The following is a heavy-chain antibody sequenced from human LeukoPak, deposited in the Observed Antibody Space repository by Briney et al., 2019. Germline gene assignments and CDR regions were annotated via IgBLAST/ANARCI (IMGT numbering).Heavy chain of an antibody. CDR1: GGSISSSSYY. V-gene: IGHV4-39*01. J-gene: IGHJ6*03. CDR2: IYYSEST. D-gene: IGHD2-21*02. Sequence: SETLSLTCTVSGGSISSSSYYWGWIRPPPGKGLEWIGSIYYSESTYYNPSLKSRVTISVDTSKSQFSLKLSSVTAADTAVYYCARQRTYCGGDCYLGHMDVWGKGTTVSISS. CDR3: ARQRTYCGGDCYLGHMDV.